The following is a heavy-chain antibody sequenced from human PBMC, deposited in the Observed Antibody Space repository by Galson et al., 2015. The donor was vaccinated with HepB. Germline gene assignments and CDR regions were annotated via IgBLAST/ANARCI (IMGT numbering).Heavy chain of an antibody. Sequence: SLRLSCAASGFIFSSYGMHWVRQAPGKGLEWVAVISYDGSNKYYADSVKGRFTISRDNSKNTLYLQMNSLRAEDTAVYYCAKEDYYGSGSFDYWGQGTLVTVSS. CDR1: GFIFSSYG. CDR2: ISYDGSNK. J-gene: IGHJ4*02. D-gene: IGHD3-10*01. CDR3: AKEDYYGSGSFDY. V-gene: IGHV3-30*18.